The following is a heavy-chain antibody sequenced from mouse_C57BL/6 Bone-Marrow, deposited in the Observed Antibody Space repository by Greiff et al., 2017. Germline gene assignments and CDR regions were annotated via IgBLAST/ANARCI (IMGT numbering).Heavy chain of an antibody. V-gene: IGHV1-69*01. Sequence: QVQLQQPGAELVMPGASVKLSCKASGYTFTSYWMHWVKQRPGQGLEWIGELDPSDSYTNYNKKFKGKSTLTVDKSSSTAYMQLSSLTSEDSAVYYCARTTTVVAGDYWGQGTTLTVSS. J-gene: IGHJ2*01. D-gene: IGHD1-1*01. CDR2: LDPSDSYT. CDR1: GYTFTSYW. CDR3: ARTTTVVAGDY.